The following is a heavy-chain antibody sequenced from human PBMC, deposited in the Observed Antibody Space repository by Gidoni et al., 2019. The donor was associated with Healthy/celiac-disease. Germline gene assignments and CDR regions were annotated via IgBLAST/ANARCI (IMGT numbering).Heavy chain of an antibody. J-gene: IGHJ3*02. D-gene: IGHD3-10*01. CDR1: GFTFSSYW. V-gene: IGHV3-74*01. Sequence: EVQLVESGGGLVQPGGYLRLSCAASGFTFSSYWVHGVRHAPGKGLVWFSRCNIDRSSTSYADSVKGRFTIARDNAKNTLYLQMNILRAEDTAVYYCAATKRGDAFDIWGQGTMVTVSS. CDR3: AATKRGDAFDI. CDR2: CNIDRSST.